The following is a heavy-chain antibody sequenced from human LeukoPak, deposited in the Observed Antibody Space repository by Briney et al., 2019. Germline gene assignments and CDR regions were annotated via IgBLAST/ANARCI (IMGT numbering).Heavy chain of an antibody. Sequence: ASVKASCKASGYTFTSYDINWVRQATGQGLEWMGWMNPNSGNTGYAHKFQGRVTMTRNTSISTAYMELSSLRSEDTAVYYCARLPPRYSSSLIPWFDPWGQGTLVTVSS. CDR3: ARLPPRYSSSLIPWFDP. D-gene: IGHD6-13*01. J-gene: IGHJ5*02. V-gene: IGHV1-8*01. CDR1: GYTFTSYD. CDR2: MNPNSGNT.